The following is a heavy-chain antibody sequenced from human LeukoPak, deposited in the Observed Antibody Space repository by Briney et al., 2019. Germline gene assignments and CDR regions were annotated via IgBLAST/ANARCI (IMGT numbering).Heavy chain of an antibody. J-gene: IGHJ1*01. CDR2: ISYDGSNK. D-gene: IGHD2-21*01. CDR3: ARDLGEHCGGDCYTFQH. Sequence: GGSLRLSCAASGFTFSSYAMHWVRQAPGKGLEWVAVISYDGSNKYYADSVKGRFTISRDNSKNTLYLQMNSLRAEDTAVYYCARDLGEHCGGDCYTFQHWGQGTLVTVSS. V-gene: IGHV3-30-3*01. CDR1: GFTFSSYA.